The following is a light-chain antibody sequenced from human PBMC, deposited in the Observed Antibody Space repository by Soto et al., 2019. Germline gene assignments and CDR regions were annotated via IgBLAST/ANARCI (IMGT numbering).Light chain of an antibody. Sequence: EIVPTQSPATLSLSPGGRATLSCRASQTVTNHLAWYQQKAGQAPRLLIFDASTRASGIPPRFSGSGSGTDFTLTISRVDPDDFAVYYCQQRMNWPLTFGGGTRVEIK. CDR1: QTVTNH. V-gene: IGKV3-11*01. CDR2: DAS. J-gene: IGKJ4*01. CDR3: QQRMNWPLT.